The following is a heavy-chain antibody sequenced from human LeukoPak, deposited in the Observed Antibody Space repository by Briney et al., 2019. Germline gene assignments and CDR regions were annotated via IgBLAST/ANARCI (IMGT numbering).Heavy chain of an antibody. CDR1: GYTFTSYY. CDR2: INPSGGST. J-gene: IGHJ2*01. V-gene: IGHV1-46*01. Sequence: ASVKVSCKASGYTFTSYYMHWVRQAPGQGLEWMGIINPSGGSTSYAQKFQGRVTMTRDTSTGTVYMELSSLRSEDTAVYYCARDPLVPAARDRSWYFDLWGRGTLVTVSS. CDR3: ARDPLVPAARDRSWYFDL. D-gene: IGHD2-2*01.